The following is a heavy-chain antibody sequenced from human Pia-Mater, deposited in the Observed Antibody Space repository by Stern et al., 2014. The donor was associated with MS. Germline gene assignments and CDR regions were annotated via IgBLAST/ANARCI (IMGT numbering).Heavy chain of an antibody. CDR1: GLSPNSSALG. CDR2: GLWDDEK. Sequence: QVTLKESGPTLVKPTQTLTLTCTLSGLSPNSSALGVSWIRLPPGKAREWLALGLWDDEKHYSPSLKGRLTNTKDNSKDQVILTMTNMDPGDTATYYCVHDEGHWGRGILVTVSS. J-gene: IGHJ4*02. V-gene: IGHV2-5*08. CDR3: VHDEGH.